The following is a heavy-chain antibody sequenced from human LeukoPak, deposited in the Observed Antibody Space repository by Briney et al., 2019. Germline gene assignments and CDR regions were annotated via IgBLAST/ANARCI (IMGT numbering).Heavy chain of an antibody. V-gene: IGHV3-11*06. CDR1: GFTFSDYY. D-gene: IGHD4-23*01. Sequence: PGGSLRLSCAASGFTFSDYYMSWIRQAPGKGLEWVSYISSTSSYTNYADSVKGRFTISRDNAKNSLHLQMNSLRAEDTAVYYCASDYGGNSLGFDYWGQGTLVTVSS. CDR3: ASDYGGNSLGFDY. J-gene: IGHJ4*02. CDR2: ISSTSSYT.